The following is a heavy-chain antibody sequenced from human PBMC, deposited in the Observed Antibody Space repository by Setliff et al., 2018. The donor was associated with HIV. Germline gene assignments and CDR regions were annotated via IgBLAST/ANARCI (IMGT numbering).Heavy chain of an antibody. CDR1: GGSTSSYY. CDR3: ARGLSFYDPGGFDY. D-gene: IGHD3-22*01. J-gene: IGHJ4*02. V-gene: IGHV4-4*09. Sequence: SETLSLTCTVSGGSTSSYYWGWIRQPPGKGLEWIGYIYTSGSTNYNPSLKSRVTISVDTSKNQFSLKLSSVTAADTAVYYCARGLSFYDPGGFDYWGQGTLVTV. CDR2: IYTSGST.